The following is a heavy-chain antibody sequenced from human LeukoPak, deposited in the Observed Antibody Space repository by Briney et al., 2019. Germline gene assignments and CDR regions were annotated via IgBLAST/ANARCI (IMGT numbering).Heavy chain of an antibody. Sequence: SETLSLTCTVSVDSISGYYWSWIRQPPGKGLEWIGYMYYSGNTNYNPSLKSRLTTSLDTSKNQFSLKLSSVTAADTAVYYCTRDYCDGDCYYDYWGQGTLVTVSS. V-gene: IGHV4-59*01. CDR2: MYYSGNT. CDR3: TRDYCDGDCYYDY. D-gene: IGHD2-21*02. J-gene: IGHJ4*02. CDR1: VDSISGYY.